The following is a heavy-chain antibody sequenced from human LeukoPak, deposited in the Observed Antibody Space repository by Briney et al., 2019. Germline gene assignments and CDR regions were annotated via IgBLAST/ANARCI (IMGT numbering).Heavy chain of an antibody. CDR2: ISVYNGNT. CDR1: GYTFTNYG. V-gene: IGHV1-18*01. D-gene: IGHD3-10*01. Sequence: ASVKVSCKASGYTFTNYGISWARQAPGQGLEWMGWISVYNGNTNYAQKLQDRVTMTTDTSTSTAYMELRGLRSDDTAVYYCARVPSLGDPLNWIDPWGQGTLVTVSS. CDR3: ARVPSLGDPLNWIDP. J-gene: IGHJ5*02.